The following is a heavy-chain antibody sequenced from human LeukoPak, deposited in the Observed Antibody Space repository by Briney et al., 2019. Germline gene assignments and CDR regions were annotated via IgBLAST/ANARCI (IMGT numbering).Heavy chain of an antibody. D-gene: IGHD1-20*01. CDR2: IKSKTDGGTT. CDR1: GFTFSNAW. CDR3: TTDRDITGTTFWFDP. J-gene: IGHJ5*02. V-gene: IGHV3-15*01. Sequence: PGGSLRLSCAASGFTFSNAWMSWVRQAPGKGLEWVGRIKSKTDGGTTDYAAPVKGRFTISRDDSKNTLYLQMNSLKTEDTAVYYCTTDRDITGTTFWFDPWGQGTLVTVSS.